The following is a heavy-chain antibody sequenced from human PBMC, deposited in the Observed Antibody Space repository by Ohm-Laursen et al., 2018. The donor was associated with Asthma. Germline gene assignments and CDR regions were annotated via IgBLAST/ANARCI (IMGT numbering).Heavy chain of an antibody. CDR2: IHSSGTT. CDR1: GASVSSGSYY. D-gene: IGHD1-1*01. Sequence: SDTLSLTCTVSGASVSSGSYYWSWIRQPPGKGLEWIGFIHSSGTTNYNPSLRSRVTISADSSKSQFSLKLTSVTAADTAVYYCGRAATGSTGGMNVWGQGTTVTVSS. J-gene: IGHJ6*02. V-gene: IGHV4-61*01. CDR3: GRAATGSTGGMNV.